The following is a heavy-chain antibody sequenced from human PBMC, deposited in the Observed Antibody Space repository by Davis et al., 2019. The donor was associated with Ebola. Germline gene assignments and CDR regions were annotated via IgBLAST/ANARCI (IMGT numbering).Heavy chain of an antibody. Sequence: GGSLRLSCAASGFTFSSYAMSWVRQAPGKGLEWVSYISSSGSTIYYADSVKGRFTISRDNSKNTLYLQMNSLRAEDTAMYYCARDSGSYYYYYYYGMDVWGQGTTVTVSS. D-gene: IGHD1-26*01. CDR1: GFTFSSYA. V-gene: IGHV3-48*01. CDR2: ISSSGSTI. J-gene: IGHJ6*02. CDR3: ARDSGSYYYYYYYGMDV.